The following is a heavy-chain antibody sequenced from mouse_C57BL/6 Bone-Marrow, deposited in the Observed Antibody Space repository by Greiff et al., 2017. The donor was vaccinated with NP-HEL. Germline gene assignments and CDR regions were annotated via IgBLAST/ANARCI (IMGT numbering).Heavy chain of an antibody. CDR3: ARRRKTAQATYEFAY. Sequence: VQRVESGAELAKPGASVKLSCKASGYTFTSYWMHWVKQRPGQGLEWIGYINPSSGYTKYNQKFKDKATLTADKSSSTAYMQLSSLTYEDSAVYYCARRRKTAQATYEFAYWGQGTLVTVSA. D-gene: IGHD3-2*02. J-gene: IGHJ3*01. CDR1: GYTFTSYW. CDR2: INPSSGYT. V-gene: IGHV1-7*01.